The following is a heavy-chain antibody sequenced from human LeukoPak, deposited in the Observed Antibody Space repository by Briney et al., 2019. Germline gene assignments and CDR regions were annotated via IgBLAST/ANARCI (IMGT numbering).Heavy chain of an antibody. J-gene: IGHJ5*02. V-gene: IGHV1-8*01. CDR1: GYTFTSYD. Sequence: ASVNVSCKASGYTFTSYDINWVRQATGQGLEWMGWMNPNSGNTGYAQKFQGRVTMTRNTSISTAYMELSSLRSEDTAVYYCATRGRYYDFWSGSERWFDPWGQGTLVTVSS. CDR2: MNPNSGNT. D-gene: IGHD3-3*01. CDR3: ATRGRYYDFWSGSERWFDP.